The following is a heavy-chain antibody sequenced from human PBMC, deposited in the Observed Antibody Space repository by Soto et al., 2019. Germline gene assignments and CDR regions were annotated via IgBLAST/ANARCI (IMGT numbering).Heavy chain of an antibody. CDR1: GASITGSSY. J-gene: IGHJ4*02. V-gene: IGHV4-4*07. D-gene: IGHD2-8*02. Sequence: QVQLQESGPGLMKPSETLSLTCTVSGASITGSSYWSWIRQPAGKGLEWIGRFSLSGTTNYNPSLRSRVIMSSDVPKNQFSLRLTSVTAADTALYYCARGMTPPGAPAWYYFDSWGQGTLVTVSS. CDR3: ARGMTPPGAPAWYYFDS. CDR2: FSLSGTT.